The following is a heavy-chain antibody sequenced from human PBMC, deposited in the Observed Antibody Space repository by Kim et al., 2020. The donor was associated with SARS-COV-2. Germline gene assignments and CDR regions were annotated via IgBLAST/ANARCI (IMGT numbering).Heavy chain of an antibody. CDR1: GFTFSSYS. D-gene: IGHD4-17*01. J-gene: IGHJ6*02. CDR2: ISSSSSYI. V-gene: IGHV3-21*01. CDR3: ARGTTTMTTEMDYYGMDV. Sequence: GGSLRLSCAASGFTFSSYSMNWVRQAPGKGLEWVSSISSSSSYIYYADSVKGRFTISRDNAKNSLYLQMNSLRAEDTAVYYCARGTTTMTTEMDYYGMDVWGQGTTVTVSS.